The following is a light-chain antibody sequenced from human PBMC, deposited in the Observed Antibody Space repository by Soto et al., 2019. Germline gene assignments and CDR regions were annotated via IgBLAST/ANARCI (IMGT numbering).Light chain of an antibody. J-gene: IGKJ1*01. V-gene: IGKV1-5*01. Sequence: DIQMTQSPSTLSASVGDRVTITCRASQNVDNWVAWYQQKPGKAPKFLIYDASNLESGVPSRFSGRGSGTQFTLTVSRLQPDDFATYYCHRYNSNSRTFGQGTGV. CDR1: QNVDNW. CDR2: DAS. CDR3: HRYNSNSRT.